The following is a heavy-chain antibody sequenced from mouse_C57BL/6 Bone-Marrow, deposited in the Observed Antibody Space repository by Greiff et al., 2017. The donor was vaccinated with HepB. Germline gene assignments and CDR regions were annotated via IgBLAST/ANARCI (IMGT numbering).Heavy chain of an antibody. V-gene: IGHV1-80*01. CDR1: GYAFSSYW. D-gene: IGHD1-1*01. CDR2: IYPGDGDT. CDR3: ARRTTVVPYYFDY. Sequence: VQLQQSGAELVKPGASVKISCKASGYAFSSYWMNWVKQRPGKGLEWIGQIYPGDGDTNYNGKFKGKATLTADKSSSTAYMELRSLTSEDSAVYFCARRTTVVPYYFDYWGQGTTLTVSS. J-gene: IGHJ2*01.